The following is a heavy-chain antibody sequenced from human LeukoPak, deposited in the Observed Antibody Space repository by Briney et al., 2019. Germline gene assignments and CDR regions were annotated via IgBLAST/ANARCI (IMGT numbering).Heavy chain of an antibody. CDR3: ARMYCSGGSCLGGFDY. Sequence: SGTLSLTCAVSGGSISSSNWWSWVRQPPGKGLEWIGEIYHSGSTNYNPSLKSRVTISVDKSKNQFSLKLSSVTAADTAVYYCARMYCSGGSCLGGFDYWGQGTLVTVSS. CDR2: IYHSGST. CDR1: GGSISSSNW. D-gene: IGHD2-15*01. J-gene: IGHJ4*02. V-gene: IGHV4-4*02.